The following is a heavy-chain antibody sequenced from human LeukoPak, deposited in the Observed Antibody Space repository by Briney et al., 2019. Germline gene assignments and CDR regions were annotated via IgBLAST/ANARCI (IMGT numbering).Heavy chain of an antibody. CDR2: IYHSGST. CDR3: ARDGDYYYDSSGILW. D-gene: IGHD3-22*01. CDR1: GYSISSGYY. J-gene: IGHJ4*02. Sequence: PSETLSLTCTVSGYSISSGYYWGWIRQPPGQGLEWIGSIYHSGSTYYNPSLKSRVTISVDTSKNQFSLKLSSVTAADTAVYYCARDGDYYYDSSGILWWGQGTLVTVSS. V-gene: IGHV4-38-2*02.